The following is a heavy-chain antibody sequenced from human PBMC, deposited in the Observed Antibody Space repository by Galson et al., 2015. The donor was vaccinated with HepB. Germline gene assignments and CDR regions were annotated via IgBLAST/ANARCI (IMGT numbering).Heavy chain of an antibody. J-gene: IGHJ2*01. D-gene: IGHD2-2*01. CDR2: ISAYNGNT. CDR1: GYTFTSYG. CDR3: ARRVPQSRYFDL. Sequence: SVKVSCKASGYTFTSYGISWVRQAPGQGLEWMGWISAYNGNTDYAQKVQGRVKMTTDTSTSTAYMELRSLRSDDTAVYYCARRVPQSRYFDLWGRATLVTVSS. V-gene: IGHV1-18*01.